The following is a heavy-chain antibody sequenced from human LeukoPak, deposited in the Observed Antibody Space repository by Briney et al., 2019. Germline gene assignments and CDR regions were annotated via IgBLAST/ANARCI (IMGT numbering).Heavy chain of an antibody. Sequence: GGSLRLSCAASGFTFSNAWMSWVRQAPGKGLEWVGRIKSKTDGGTTDYAAPVKGRFTISRDDSKNTLYLQMNSLRAEDTAVYYCAKDYRISGYSGYVLHPADGMDVWGQGTTVTVSS. CDR1: GFTFSNAW. J-gene: IGHJ6*02. CDR2: IKSKTDGGTT. D-gene: IGHD5-12*01. V-gene: IGHV3-15*01. CDR3: AKDYRISGYSGYVLHPADGMDV.